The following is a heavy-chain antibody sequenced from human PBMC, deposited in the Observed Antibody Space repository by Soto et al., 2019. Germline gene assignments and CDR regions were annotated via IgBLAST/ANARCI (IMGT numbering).Heavy chain of an antibody. J-gene: IGHJ3*02. Sequence: GGSLRLSCAASGFTFSSYWMSWVRQAPGKGLEWVANIKQDGSEKYYVDSVKGRFTISRDNAKNSLYLQMNSLRAEDTAVYYCARLLGYCSGGSCYFSYAFDIWGQGTMVTVSS. D-gene: IGHD2-15*01. CDR1: GFTFSSYW. CDR2: IKQDGSEK. V-gene: IGHV3-7*01. CDR3: ARLLGYCSGGSCYFSYAFDI.